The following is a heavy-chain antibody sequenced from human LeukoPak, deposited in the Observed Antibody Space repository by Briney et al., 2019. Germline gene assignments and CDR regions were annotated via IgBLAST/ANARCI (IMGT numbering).Heavy chain of an antibody. CDR1: GFTFSSYA. CDR2: ISYDGSNK. V-gene: IGHV3-30-3*01. CDR3: ARETYYYGSGSYYTSTFDY. Sequence: GGSLRLSCAASGFTFSSYAMHWVRQAPGKGLEWVAVISYDGSNKYYADSVKGRFTISRDNSENTLYLQMNSLRAEDTAVYYCARETYYYGSGSYYTSTFDYWGQGTLVTVSS. J-gene: IGHJ4*02. D-gene: IGHD3-10*01.